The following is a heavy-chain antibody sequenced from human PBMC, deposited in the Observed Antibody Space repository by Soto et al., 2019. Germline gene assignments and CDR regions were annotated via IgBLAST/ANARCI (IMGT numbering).Heavy chain of an antibody. D-gene: IGHD3-9*01. V-gene: IGHV4-59*08. CDR2: IYYSGST. Sequence: PSETLSLTCTVFGGSISSYYWSWIRQPPGKGLEWIGYIYYSGSTNYNPSLKSRVTISVDTSKNQFSLKLSSVTAADTAVYYCARLGLVNPWFDPWGQGTLVTVSS. CDR1: GGSISSYY. CDR3: ARLGLVNPWFDP. J-gene: IGHJ5*02.